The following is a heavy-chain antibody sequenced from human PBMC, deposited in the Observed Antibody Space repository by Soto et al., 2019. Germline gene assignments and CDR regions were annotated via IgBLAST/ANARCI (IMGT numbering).Heavy chain of an antibody. Sequence: PSETLSLTCAVYGGSFSGYYWSWIRQPPGKGLEWIGEINHSGSTNYNPSLKSRVTISVDTSKNQFSLKLSSVTAADTAVYYCARSSAAGSDWFGPWGQGTLVTVS. CDR1: GGSFSGYY. J-gene: IGHJ5*02. CDR2: INHSGST. CDR3: ARSSAAGSDWFGP. D-gene: IGHD6-13*01. V-gene: IGHV4-34*01.